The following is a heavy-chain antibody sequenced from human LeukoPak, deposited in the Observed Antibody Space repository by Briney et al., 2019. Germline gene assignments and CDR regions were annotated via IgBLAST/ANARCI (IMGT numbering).Heavy chain of an antibody. CDR1: GGSISSSSHS. Sequence: SETLSLTCTVSGGSISSSSHSWGWIRQPPGKGLEWTGSIYYTGRTYYNPSLKSRVTISVDTSKNQFSLKLSSVTAADTAVYYCAQSLGSSNWIGNWFDPWGQGTLVTVSS. CDR3: AQSLGSSNWIGNWFDP. V-gene: IGHV4-39*01. CDR2: IYYTGRT. J-gene: IGHJ5*02. D-gene: IGHD6-13*01.